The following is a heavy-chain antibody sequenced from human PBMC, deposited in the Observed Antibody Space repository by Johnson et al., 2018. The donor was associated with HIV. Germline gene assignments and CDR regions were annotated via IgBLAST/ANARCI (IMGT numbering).Heavy chain of an antibody. J-gene: IGHJ3*02. CDR3: ARDQRSSGLNDQADAFDI. CDR2: IKQDGSEK. D-gene: IGHD6-19*01. Sequence: VQLVESGGGLVQPGGSLRLSCAASGFTFSSYWMGWVRQAPGKGLEWVANIKQDGSEKYYVDSLKGRFSISRDNAKNSLYLQMNSLRAEDTAVYYCARDQRSSGLNDQADAFDIWGQGTMVT. V-gene: IGHV3-7*05. CDR1: GFTFSSYW.